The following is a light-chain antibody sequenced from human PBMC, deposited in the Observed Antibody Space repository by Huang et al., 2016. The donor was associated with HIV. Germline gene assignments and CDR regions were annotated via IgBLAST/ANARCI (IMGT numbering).Light chain of an antibody. J-gene: IGKJ2*01. CDR3: QQTYNVPRT. Sequence: IQMTQSPSSLSASIGDRVTMSCRASQTVDMYLNWYQQTPGIAPKLLIYAASNLQREVTSRFSGTGSGTNFTLTISSMQPEDFVIYFCQQTYNVPRTFGQGTALEIK. CDR2: AAS. V-gene: IGKV1-39*01. CDR1: QTVDMY.